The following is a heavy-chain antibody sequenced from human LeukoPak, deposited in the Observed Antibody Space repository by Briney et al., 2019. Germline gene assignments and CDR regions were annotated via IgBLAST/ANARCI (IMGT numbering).Heavy chain of an antibody. CDR1: GFNFEDYT. J-gene: IGHJ4*02. D-gene: IGHD2-2*02. CDR2: TNWDGGST. V-gene: IGHV3-43*01. Sequence: GGSLRLSCAASGFNFEDYTMHWVRHTPGKGLEWVSLTNWDGGSTYYADSVKGRFAISRDNNKNSLYLQMTSLRTEDTALYYCTKGSNTWPSLFDYWGQGTLVTVSS. CDR3: TKGSNTWPSLFDY.